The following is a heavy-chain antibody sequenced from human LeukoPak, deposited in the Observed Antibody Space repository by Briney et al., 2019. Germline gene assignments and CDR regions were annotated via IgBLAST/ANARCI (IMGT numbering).Heavy chain of an antibody. J-gene: IGHJ3*02. V-gene: IGHV3-23*01. CDR2: ISGSGGST. CDR1: GFTFSSYA. CDR3: AKVSYYYYDSSGYFLDAFDI. Sequence: GGSLRLSCAASGFTFSSYAMSWVRQAPGKGLEWVSGISGSGGSTYYADSVKGRFTISRDNSKNTLYLQMNSLRAEDTAVYYCAKVSYYYYDSSGYFLDAFDIWGQGTMVTVSS. D-gene: IGHD3-22*01.